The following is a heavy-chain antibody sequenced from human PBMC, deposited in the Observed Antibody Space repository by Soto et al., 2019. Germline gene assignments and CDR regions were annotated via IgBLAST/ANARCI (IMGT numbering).Heavy chain of an antibody. Sequence: GGSLRLSCAASGFAVSSNYMSWVRQAPGKGLEWVSVIYSGGSTYYADSVKGRFTISRDNSKNTLYLQMNSLRAEDTAVYYCARHPERIAQIGWFDPWGQGTLVTVSS. D-gene: IGHD6-13*01. J-gene: IGHJ5*02. CDR2: IYSGGST. CDR3: ARHPERIAQIGWFDP. CDR1: GFAVSSNY. V-gene: IGHV3-66*04.